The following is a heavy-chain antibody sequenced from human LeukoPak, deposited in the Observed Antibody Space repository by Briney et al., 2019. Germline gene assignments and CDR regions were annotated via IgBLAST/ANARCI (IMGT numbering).Heavy chain of an antibody. J-gene: IGHJ4*02. CDR2: IYYSGTT. Sequence: SETLSLTCTVSGGSISSYYWSWIRQPPGKGLGWIGYIYYSGTTNYNPSLKSRVTISVDTSKDQFSLKLSSVTAADTAVYYCARGVYIAAAQYAYWGQGTLVTVSS. CDR1: GGSISSYY. V-gene: IGHV4-59*01. D-gene: IGHD6-13*01. CDR3: ARGVYIAAAQYAY.